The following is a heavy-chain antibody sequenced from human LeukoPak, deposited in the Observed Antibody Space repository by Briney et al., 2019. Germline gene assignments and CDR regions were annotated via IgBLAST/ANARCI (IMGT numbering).Heavy chain of an antibody. J-gene: IGHJ4*02. CDR2: IKQDGSEK. D-gene: IGHD3-10*01. V-gene: IGHV3-7*04. Sequence: GGSLRLSCAASGFTFRSYWMSWVRQAPGKGLEWVATIKQDGSEKYYVDSVKGRSTISRDNAKNSLYLQMNSLRAEDTAVYYCAREYYYGSGSYYNGYWGQGTLVTVSS. CDR3: AREYYYGSGSYYNGY. CDR1: GFTFRSYW.